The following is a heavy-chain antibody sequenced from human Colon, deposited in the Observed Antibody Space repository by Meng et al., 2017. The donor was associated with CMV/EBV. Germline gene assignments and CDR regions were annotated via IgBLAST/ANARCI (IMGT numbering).Heavy chain of an antibody. CDR2: IYYSGST. CDR3: ARGALGYCSSTSCYSYYYYGMDV. J-gene: IGHJ6*02. V-gene: IGHV4-61*01. Sequence: SETLSLTCTVSGGSVSSGSYYWSWIRQPPGKGLEWIGYIYYSGSTNYNPSLKSRATISVDTSKNQFSLKLSSVTAADTAVYYCARGALGYCSSTSCYSYYYYGMDVWGQGTTVTVSS. D-gene: IGHD2-2*02. CDR1: GGSVSSGSYY.